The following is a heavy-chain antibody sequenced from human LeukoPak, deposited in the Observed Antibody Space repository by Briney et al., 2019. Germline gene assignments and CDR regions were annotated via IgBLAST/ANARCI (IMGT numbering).Heavy chain of an antibody. V-gene: IGHV1-2*06. Sequence: ASVKVSCKASGYTFTGYHIHWVRQAPGQGLELMGRINPYSGDTNFAQKFQGRVTMTRDTSISTAYMELSRLRSDDTAVYYCAREAAMAADYWGQGTLVTVSS. CDR3: AREAAMAADY. CDR2: INPYSGDT. CDR1: GYTFTGYH. D-gene: IGHD5-18*01. J-gene: IGHJ4*02.